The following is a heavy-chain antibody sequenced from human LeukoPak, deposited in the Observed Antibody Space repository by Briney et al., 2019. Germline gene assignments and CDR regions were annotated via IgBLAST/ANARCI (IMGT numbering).Heavy chain of an antibody. CDR2: INPNSGGT. D-gene: IGHD6-19*01. V-gene: IGHV1-18*01. Sequence: GASVKVSCKASGGTFSSYAISWVRQAPGQGLEWMGWINPNSGGTNYAQKLQGRVTMTTDTSTSTAYMELRSLRSDDTAVYYCARRYSSGHRRPTYYFDYWGQGTLVTVSS. CDR3: ARRYSSGHRRPTYYFDY. CDR1: GGTFSSYA. J-gene: IGHJ4*02.